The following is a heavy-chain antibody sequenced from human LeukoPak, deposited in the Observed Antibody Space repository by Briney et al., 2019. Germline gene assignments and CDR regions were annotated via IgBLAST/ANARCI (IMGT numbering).Heavy chain of an antibody. CDR3: AKVSGNSYYYFDY. J-gene: IGHJ4*02. CDR2: ISGSGGST. D-gene: IGHD3-22*01. CDR1: GFTLSSYA. Sequence: GGSLRLSCAASGFTLSSYAMSWARQAPGEGLEWVSDISGSGGSTYYADSVKGRFTISRDNSKNTLFLQMNSLRADDTAVYYCAKVSGNSYYYFDYWGQGSLVTVFS. V-gene: IGHV3-23*01.